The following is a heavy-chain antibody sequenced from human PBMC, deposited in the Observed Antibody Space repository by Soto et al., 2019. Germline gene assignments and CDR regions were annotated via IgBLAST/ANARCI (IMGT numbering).Heavy chain of an antibody. CDR1: GYTFTSYG. D-gene: IGHD5-18*01. CDR2: ISAYNGST. CDR3: ARDFQAVDTAMVTPYYYYYGMDV. V-gene: IGHV1-18*01. Sequence: ASVKVSCKASGYTFTSYGISWVRQAPGQGLEWMGWISAYNGSTNYAQKLQGRVTMTTDTSMSTTYMELSRLRSDDTAVYYCARDFQAVDTAMVTPYYYYYGMDVWGQGTTVTVSS. J-gene: IGHJ6*02.